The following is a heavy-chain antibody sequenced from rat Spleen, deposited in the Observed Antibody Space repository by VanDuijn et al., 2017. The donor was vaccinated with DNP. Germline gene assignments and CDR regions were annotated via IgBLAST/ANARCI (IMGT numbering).Heavy chain of an antibody. Sequence: EVQLVESGGGLVQPGGSLKLSCVASGFTFNNYWMTWIRQAPGKGLEWVAYISYDGGSTYYRDSVKGRFTISRDNAKSTLYLQMDSLRSEDTATYYCTTGQLLDYWGQGVMVTVSS. J-gene: IGHJ2*01. D-gene: IGHD1-10*01. CDR2: ISYDGGST. CDR1: GFTFNNYW. V-gene: IGHV5-31*01. CDR3: TTGQLLDY.